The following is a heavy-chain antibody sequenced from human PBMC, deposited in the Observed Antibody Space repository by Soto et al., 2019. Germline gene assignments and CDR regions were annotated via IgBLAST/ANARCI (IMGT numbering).Heavy chain of an antibody. V-gene: IGHV3-30*03. J-gene: IGHJ4*02. CDR3: ARGPSYSDSYFDH. D-gene: IGHD4-17*01. CDR2: ISYDGNNK. CDR1: EFTFSNYA. Sequence: GGSLRLSCAASEFTFSNYAMHWVRQAPGKGLQWLAVISYDGNNKYYADSVEGRFTISRDNSKSTVYLQMNSLRLEDTAVYYCARGPSYSDSYFDHWGQGTLVTVS.